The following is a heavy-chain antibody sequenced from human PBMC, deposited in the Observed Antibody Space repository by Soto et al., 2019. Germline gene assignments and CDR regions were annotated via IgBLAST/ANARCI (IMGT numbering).Heavy chain of an antibody. V-gene: IGHV3-74*01. CDR2: INPEGSST. Sequence: EVQLVESGGGLVQPGGSLRLSCVDSGFSFSNYWMHWVRQGPGKGMLWVARINPEGSSTNYADSAEGSFTISRDNASNTVYLQMNSLRAEDTAVYYCARSPGGYYIEWGQGTMVTVSS. D-gene: IGHD2-15*01. CDR3: ARSPGGYYIE. J-gene: IGHJ3*01. CDR1: GFSFSNYW.